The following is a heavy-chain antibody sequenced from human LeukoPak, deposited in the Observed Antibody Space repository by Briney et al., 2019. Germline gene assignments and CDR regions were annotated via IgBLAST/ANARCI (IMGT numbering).Heavy chain of an antibody. CDR2: IKQDGSEK. CDR3: ARDLSGVTGYTYGRGIDY. V-gene: IGHV3-7*01. D-gene: IGHD5-18*01. CDR1: GFPFSSYW. Sequence: PGGSLRLSCVASGFPFSSYWVTWVRQAPGKGLEWVGNIKQDGSEKYYMDSVKGRFTISRDNAKNSVYLQMNSLRAEDTAVYYCARDLSGVTGYTYGRGIDYWGQGTLVTVSS. J-gene: IGHJ4*02.